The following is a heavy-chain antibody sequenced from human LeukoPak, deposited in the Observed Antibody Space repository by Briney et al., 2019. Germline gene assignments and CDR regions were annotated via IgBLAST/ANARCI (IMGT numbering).Heavy chain of an antibody. J-gene: IGHJ5*02. CDR3: ARDRALTTSNWFDP. CDR2: INPNSGGT. Sequence: ASVKVSCKASGYTFTGYYMHWVRPAPGQGLEWMGWINPNSGGTNYAQKFQGRVTMTRDTSISTAYMELSRLRSDDTAVYYCARDRALTTSNWFDPWGQGTLVTVSS. D-gene: IGHD2/OR15-2a*01. CDR1: GYTFTGYY. V-gene: IGHV1-2*02.